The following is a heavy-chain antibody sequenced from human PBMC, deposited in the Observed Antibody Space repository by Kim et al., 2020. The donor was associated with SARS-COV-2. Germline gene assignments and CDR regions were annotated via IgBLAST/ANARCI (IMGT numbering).Heavy chain of an antibody. D-gene: IGHD2-15*01. V-gene: IGHV4-59*01. J-gene: IGHJ6*02. Sequence: SRVTISVDTSKNQFSLKLSSVTAADTAVYYCARDGRDVVYSYYYYDMDVWGQGTTVTVSS. CDR3: ARDGRDVVYSYYYYDMDV.